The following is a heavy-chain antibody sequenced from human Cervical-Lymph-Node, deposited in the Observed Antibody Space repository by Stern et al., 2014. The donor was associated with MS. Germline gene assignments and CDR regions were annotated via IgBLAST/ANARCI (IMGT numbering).Heavy chain of an antibody. CDR1: GGSISSSNW. CDR2: IYHRGTT. Sequence: QLQLQESGPGLVKPSGTLSLTCAVSGGSISSSNWWSWVRQPPGKGLEWIGDIYHRGTTTHTPSLKSRVAISVDKSKNQFSLKLSSVTAADTAVYYCARWDCSSTSCYEGNAFDIWGQGTMVTVSS. CDR3: ARWDCSSTSCYEGNAFDI. J-gene: IGHJ3*02. V-gene: IGHV4-4*02. D-gene: IGHD2-2*01.